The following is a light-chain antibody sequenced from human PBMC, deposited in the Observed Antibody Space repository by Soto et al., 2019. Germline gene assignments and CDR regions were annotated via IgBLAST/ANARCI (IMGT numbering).Light chain of an antibody. CDR2: GAS. J-gene: IGKJ4*01. CDR3: QQYGSPLT. Sequence: EIVLTQSPGTLSLSPGERATLSCRASQSVSSSYLAWYQQKPGQAPRLLIYGASSRATGIPDRFSGSGSGTDFTLTISRLEPEDFAVYDCQQYGSPLTFGGGTKVEIK. V-gene: IGKV3-20*01. CDR1: QSVSSSY.